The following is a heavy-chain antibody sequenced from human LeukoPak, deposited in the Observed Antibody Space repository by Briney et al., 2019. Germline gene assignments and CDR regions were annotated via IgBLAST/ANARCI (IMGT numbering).Heavy chain of an antibody. CDR2: INAGNGNT. D-gene: IGHD3-10*01. CDR3: ARENKNVYYYGSGSYGFDP. Sequence: ASVKVSCKASGYTFTSYAMHWVRQAPGQRLEWMGWINAGNGNTKYSQKFQGRVTITRDTSASTAYMELSSLRSEDTAVYYCARENKNVYYYGSGSYGFDPWGQGTLVTVSS. CDR1: GYTFTSYA. J-gene: IGHJ5*02. V-gene: IGHV1-3*01.